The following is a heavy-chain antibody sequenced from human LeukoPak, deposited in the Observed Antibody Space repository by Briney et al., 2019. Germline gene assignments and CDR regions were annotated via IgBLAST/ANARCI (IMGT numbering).Heavy chain of an antibody. CDR2: ISSSSSTT. V-gene: IGHV3-48*02. CDR1: GFTFTSYS. Sequence: GGSLRLSCAASGFTFTSYSMNWVRQAPGKGLEWVSYISSSSSTTYYADSLKGRFTISRNNAKNTLYLQMNSMRDEDAAVYYCARDAPETDYYYDSSGYYSNFDYWGQGTLVTVSS. CDR3: ARDAPETDYYYDSSGYYSNFDY. J-gene: IGHJ4*02. D-gene: IGHD3-22*01.